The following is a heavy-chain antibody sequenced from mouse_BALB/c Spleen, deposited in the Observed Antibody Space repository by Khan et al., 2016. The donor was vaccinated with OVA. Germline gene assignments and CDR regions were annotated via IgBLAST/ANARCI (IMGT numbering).Heavy chain of an antibody. CDR2: VSTGGSYT. D-gene: IGHD1-1*01. CDR1: GFTFSTYG. Sequence: EVKLVESGGDLVKPGGSLKLSCAASGFTFSTYGMSWVRQAPDKRLEWVATVSTGGSYTYYPDSVTGRFTISRANATNTLYLQMSGRRAEDTAMLYCTRLAYYYDSEGFAYWGQGTLVTVSA. CDR3: TRLAYYYDSEGFAY. J-gene: IGHJ3*01. V-gene: IGHV5-6*01.